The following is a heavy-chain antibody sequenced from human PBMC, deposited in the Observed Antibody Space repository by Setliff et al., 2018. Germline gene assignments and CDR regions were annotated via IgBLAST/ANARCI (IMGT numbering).Heavy chain of an antibody. D-gene: IGHD3-3*01. CDR3: GGDVFDFRTGQGGP. J-gene: IGHJ5*02. CDR1: GFTFSTSA. CDR2: ISSDGTSV. Sequence: LRLSCAASGFTFSTSAMTWVRQAPGEGLEWVSAISSDGTSVYYVGSVRGRFTISRDNSQNTLYLQMTSLRAEDTAVYFCGGDVFDFRTGQGGPWGQGTRVTVSS. V-gene: IGHV3-23*01.